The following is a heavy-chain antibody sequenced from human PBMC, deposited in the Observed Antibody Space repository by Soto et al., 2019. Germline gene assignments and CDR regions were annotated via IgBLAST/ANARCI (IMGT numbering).Heavy chain of an antibody. CDR2: ISGSGGST. V-gene: IGHV3-23*01. CDR3: AKDQGYSSSSPDY. CDR1: GFTFSSYA. Sequence: EVQLLESGGGLVQPGGSLRLSCAASGFTFSSYAMSWVRQAPGKGLEWVSAISGSGGSTYYADSVKGRFTISRDNSKNTGYLQMNSLRAEETAVYYCAKDQGYSSSSPDYWGQGTLVTVSS. J-gene: IGHJ4*02. D-gene: IGHD6-6*01.